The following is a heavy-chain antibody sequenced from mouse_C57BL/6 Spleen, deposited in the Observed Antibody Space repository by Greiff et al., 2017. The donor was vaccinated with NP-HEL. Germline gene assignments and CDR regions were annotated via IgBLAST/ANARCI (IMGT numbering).Heavy chain of an antibody. D-gene: IGHD2-2*01. CDR3: AMDVVTKRTWFAY. J-gene: IGHJ3*01. CDR2: IYPRDGST. V-gene: IGHV1-85*01. Sequence: VKLMESGPELVKPGASVKLSCKASGYTFTSYDINWVKQRPGQGLEWIGWIYPRDGSTKYNEKFKGKATLTVDTSSSTAYMELHSLTSEDSAVYFCAMDVVTKRTWFAYWGQGTLVTVSA. CDR1: GYTFTSYD.